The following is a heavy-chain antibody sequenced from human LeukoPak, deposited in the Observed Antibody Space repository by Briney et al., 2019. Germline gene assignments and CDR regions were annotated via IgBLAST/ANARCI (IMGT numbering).Heavy chain of an antibody. Sequence: GASVKVSCKASGYTFTSYAMNWVRQAPGQGLEWMGWINPNSGGTNYAQKFQGRVTMTRDTSISTAYMELKRLSSDDTAVYFCAREGFCTGSKCPAEYWGQGTLVTVSS. CDR2: INPNSGGT. V-gene: IGHV1-2*02. CDR3: AREGFCTGSKCPAEY. J-gene: IGHJ4*02. D-gene: IGHD2-8*02. CDR1: GYTFTSYA.